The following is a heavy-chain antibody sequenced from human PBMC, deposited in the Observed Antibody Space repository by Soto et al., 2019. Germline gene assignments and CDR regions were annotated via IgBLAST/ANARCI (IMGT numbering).Heavy chain of an antibody. J-gene: IGHJ4*02. CDR1: GFTFINYA. CDR3: AKQPASVRTFDY. V-gene: IGHV3-23*01. Sequence: GGSLRLSCGASGFTFINYAMNWVRQAPGKGREWVSTITGGGGGRTNYAESVKGRFTISRDNSKNTLYLQMNSLRAEETAVYYCAKQPASVRTFDYWGQGALLTVSS. CDR2: ITGGGGGRT. D-gene: IGHD2-2*01.